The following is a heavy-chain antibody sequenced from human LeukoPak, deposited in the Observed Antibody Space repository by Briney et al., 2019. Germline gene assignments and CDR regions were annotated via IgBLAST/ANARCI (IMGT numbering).Heavy chain of an antibody. CDR3: ARQEQQLEH. CDR2: IIPIFGTA. Sequence: SVKVSCKASGGTFSSYAISWVRQAPGQGLEWMGGIIPIFGTANYAQKLQGRVTMTTDTSTSTAYMELRSLRSDDTAVYYCARQEQQLEHWGQGTLVTVSS. CDR1: GGTFSSYA. J-gene: IGHJ4*02. V-gene: IGHV1-69*05. D-gene: IGHD6-13*01.